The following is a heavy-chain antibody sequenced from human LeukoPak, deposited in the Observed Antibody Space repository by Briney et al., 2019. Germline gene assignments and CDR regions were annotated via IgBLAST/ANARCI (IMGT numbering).Heavy chain of an antibody. Sequence: PGGSLRLSCAASGFIFSSYGMIWVRQAPGKGLEWISYISSSSNPIYYADSVKGRFTISRDNANNSLYLQLSSLRAEDAAVYYCAREPGMMRAAACGDYWGQGTLVIVSS. CDR1: GFIFSSYG. CDR3: AREPGMMRAAACGDY. CDR2: ISSSSNPI. D-gene: IGHD6-13*01. J-gene: IGHJ4*02. V-gene: IGHV3-48*01.